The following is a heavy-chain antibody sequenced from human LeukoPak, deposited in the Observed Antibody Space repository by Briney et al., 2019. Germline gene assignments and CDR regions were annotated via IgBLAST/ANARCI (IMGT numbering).Heavy chain of an antibody. Sequence: PSETLSLTCTVSGGSISSYYWSWIRQPPGKGLEWIGYIYYSGSTNYNPSLKSRVTISVDTSKNQFSLKLSSVTAADTAVYYRAIYSSGWYAFDYWGQGTLVTVSS. V-gene: IGHV4-59*01. CDR1: GGSISSYY. J-gene: IGHJ4*02. CDR2: IYYSGST. CDR3: AIYSSGWYAFDY. D-gene: IGHD6-19*01.